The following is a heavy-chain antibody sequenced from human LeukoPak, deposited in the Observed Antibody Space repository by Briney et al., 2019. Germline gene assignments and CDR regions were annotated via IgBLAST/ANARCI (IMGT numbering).Heavy chain of an antibody. D-gene: IGHD3-10*01. Sequence: SETLSLTCTVSGVSISSSSYYWGWIRQPPGKGLEWIGSIYYSGSTYYNPSLKSRVTISVDTSKNQFSLKLSSVTAADTAVYYCARLIRGVNYFDYWGQGTLVTVSS. J-gene: IGHJ4*02. CDR1: GVSISSSSYY. CDR3: ARLIRGVNYFDY. CDR2: IYYSGST. V-gene: IGHV4-39*01.